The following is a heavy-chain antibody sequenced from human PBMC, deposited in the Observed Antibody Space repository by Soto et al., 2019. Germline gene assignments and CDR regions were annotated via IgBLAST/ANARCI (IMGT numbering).Heavy chain of an antibody. CDR3: ARDYDILTGYYIGRHYYYGMDV. CDR1: GFTFSSYA. V-gene: IGHV3-30-3*01. CDR2: ISYDGSNK. D-gene: IGHD3-9*01. J-gene: IGHJ6*02. Sequence: GGSLRLSCAASGFTFSSYAMHWVRQAPGKGLEWVAVISYDGSNKYYADSVKGRFTISRDNSKNTLYLQMNSLRAEDTAVYYCARDYDILTGYYIGRHYYYGMDVWGQGTTVTVSS.